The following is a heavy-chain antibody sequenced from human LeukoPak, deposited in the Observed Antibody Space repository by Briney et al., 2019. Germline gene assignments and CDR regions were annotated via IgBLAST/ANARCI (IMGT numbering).Heavy chain of an antibody. CDR2: IRYDGSNK. Sequence: PGGSLRLSCAASGFTFSSYGMHWVRQAPGKRVEWVAFIRYDGSNKYSAGSVKGGFPFSRDNSKNTLYLRMNSLRAEDRPGYYCASGKAVAGYFDYWGQGTLVTVSS. V-gene: IGHV3-30*02. CDR1: GFTFSSYG. CDR3: ASGKAVAGYFDY. J-gene: IGHJ4*02. D-gene: IGHD6-19*01.